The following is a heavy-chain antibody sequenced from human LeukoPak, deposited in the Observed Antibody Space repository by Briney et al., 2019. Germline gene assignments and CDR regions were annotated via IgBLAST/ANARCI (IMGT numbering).Heavy chain of an antibody. CDR1: GFTLRSYV. CDR3: TDLGPSLDY. D-gene: IGHD3-16*01. CDR2: IKSKTYGGTT. Sequence: AGGSLRLSCVASGFTLRSYVMNWVRQTPGKGLEWVARIKSKTYGGTTDYAAPVKGRFTISRDDSKDMVYLQMNSLKTEDTAVYYCTDLGPSLDYWGQGTLVTVSS. J-gene: IGHJ4*02. V-gene: IGHV3-15*01.